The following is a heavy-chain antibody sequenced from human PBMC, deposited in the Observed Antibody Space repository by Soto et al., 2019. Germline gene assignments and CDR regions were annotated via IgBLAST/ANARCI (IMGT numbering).Heavy chain of an antibody. CDR3: AKDSVGPYCSGGSCYDWFDP. V-gene: IGHV3-23*01. Sequence: GGSLRLSCEASGFTFSTYAMSWVRQAPGKGLEWVSVISGSGGRTDYADSVKGRFTISRDNSKNTLYLQMNSLRAEDTAVYYCAKDSVGPYCSGGSCYDWFDPWGQGTLVTVS. CDR2: ISGSGGRT. J-gene: IGHJ5*02. D-gene: IGHD2-15*01. CDR1: GFTFSTYA.